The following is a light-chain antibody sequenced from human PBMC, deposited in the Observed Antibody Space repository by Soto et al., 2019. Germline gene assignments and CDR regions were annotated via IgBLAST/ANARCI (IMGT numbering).Light chain of an antibody. CDR3: QVWDISSGHVV. J-gene: IGLJ3*02. V-gene: IGLV3-21*01. CDR1: NIGSKS. CDR2: YDS. Sequence: SYELTQPPSVSVAPGKTASVACGGSNIGSKSVHWYQKKSGQAPVLVMYYDSDRPSGIPERFSGSNSGNPATLTISRVEAGDGADYYCQVWDISSGHVVFGGGTKRTVL.